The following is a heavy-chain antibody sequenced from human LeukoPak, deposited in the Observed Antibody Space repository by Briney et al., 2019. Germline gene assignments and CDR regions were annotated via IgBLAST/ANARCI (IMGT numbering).Heavy chain of an antibody. V-gene: IGHV3-73*01. J-gene: IGHJ5*02. D-gene: IGHD1-26*01. CDR3: TRDSGTYNWFDP. CDR1: GFTFSGSA. Sequence: GGSLRLSCAASGFTFSGSAIHWVRQSSGKGLEWVGQIDKKDKGYATATAYAASVKGRFTISRDDSINTAYLQMKSLKTEDTALYYCTRDSGTYNWFDPWGQGTPVTVSS. CDR2: IDKKDKGYATAT.